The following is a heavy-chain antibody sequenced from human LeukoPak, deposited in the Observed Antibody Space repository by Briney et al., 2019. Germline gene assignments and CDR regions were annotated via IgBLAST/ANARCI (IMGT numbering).Heavy chain of an antibody. Sequence: ASVKVSCKASGYTFTGCYMHWVRQAPGQGLEWKGWINPNSGGTNYAQKFQGRVTMTRDTSISTAYMELSRLRSDDTAVYYCASPFTYYDSSGYSLNWYFDLWGRGTLVTVSS. D-gene: IGHD3-22*01. CDR2: INPNSGGT. V-gene: IGHV1-2*02. J-gene: IGHJ2*01. CDR3: ASPFTYYDSSGYSLNWYFDL. CDR1: GYTFTGCY.